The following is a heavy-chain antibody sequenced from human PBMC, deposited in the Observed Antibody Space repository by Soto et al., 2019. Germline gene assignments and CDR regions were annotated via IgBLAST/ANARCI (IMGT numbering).Heavy chain of an antibody. V-gene: IGHV3-21*01. CDR2: INSGSSYL. D-gene: IGHD3-22*01. CDR3: ARAPWNYDSSGYFAGMDV. CDR1: GFTLSDYS. J-gene: IGHJ6*02. Sequence: EVQLVESGGCLVKPGGSLRLSCAASGFTLSDYSINWVRQAPGKGLEWVSSINSGSSYLYYADSMKGRFTVSRDNAKNSVYLQMYSLRAEDTAVYYCARAPWNYDSSGYFAGMDVWGQGTTVTVSS.